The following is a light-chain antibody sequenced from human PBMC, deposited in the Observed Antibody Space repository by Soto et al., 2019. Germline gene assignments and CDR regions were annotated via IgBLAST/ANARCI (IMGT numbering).Light chain of an antibody. Sequence: EIAMTQSPVTLSVSPGERATLSCRASQSVTDKLAWYRQKPGQSPRLLIFAASTRATGIPATFSGSGSGTEFTLTINSLQSEDFAVYYCQQYKSWPITFGQGTRLEIK. V-gene: IGKV3-15*01. J-gene: IGKJ5*01. CDR3: QQYKSWPIT. CDR1: QSVTDK. CDR2: AAS.